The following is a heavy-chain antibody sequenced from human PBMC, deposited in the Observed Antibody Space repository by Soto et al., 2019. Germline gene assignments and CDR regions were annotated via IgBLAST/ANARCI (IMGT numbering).Heavy chain of an antibody. CDR1: GFTFSSYA. CDR3: AKDYYLLGYCSGGSCHRPPSMDV. J-gene: IGHJ6*03. V-gene: IGHV3-23*01. CDR2: ISGSGGST. D-gene: IGHD2-15*01. Sequence: PGGSLRLSCAASGFTFSSYAMSWVRQAPGKGLEWVSAISGSGGSTYYADSVKGRFTISRDNSKNTLYLQMNSLRAEDTAVYYCAKDYYLLGYCSGGSCHRPPSMDVWGKGTTVTVSS.